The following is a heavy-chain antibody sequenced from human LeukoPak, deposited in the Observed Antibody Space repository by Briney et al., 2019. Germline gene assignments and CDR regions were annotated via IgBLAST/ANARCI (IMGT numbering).Heavy chain of an antibody. J-gene: IGHJ5*02. Sequence: PSETLSLTCTVSGDSFIGSYWSWIRQAPGKGLEYIGYIYYPVDTNYNPSLQSRVTISVDISKKQFSLRLTSVTAADTAMYYCARELDGDGGWFDPWGQGTLVTVSS. V-gene: IGHV4-59*01. CDR1: GDSFIGSY. D-gene: IGHD5-24*01. CDR3: ARELDGDGGWFDP. CDR2: IYYPVDT.